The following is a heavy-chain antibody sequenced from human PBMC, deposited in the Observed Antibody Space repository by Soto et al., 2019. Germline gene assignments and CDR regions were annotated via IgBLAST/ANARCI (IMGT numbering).Heavy chain of an antibody. CDR1: GFPFNSYA. J-gene: IGHJ5*02. D-gene: IGHD5-18*01. CDR2: ISESGDNA. V-gene: IGHV3-23*01. Sequence: GGSLRLSCAASGFPFNSYAMSWVRQAPGKGPEWVSAISESGDNAFYADSVQGRFTISRDNSYNILYLQMNSLRAEDTALYFCAKGGYIYGLDPWGQGTLVTVSS. CDR3: AKGGYIYGLDP.